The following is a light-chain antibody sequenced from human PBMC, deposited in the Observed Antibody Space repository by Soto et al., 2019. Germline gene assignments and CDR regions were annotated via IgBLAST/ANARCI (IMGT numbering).Light chain of an antibody. J-gene: IGKJ2*01. CDR3: QQSYNTLMYT. CDR1: QSVSSY. Sequence: EIVLTQSPATLSLSPGERATLSCRASQSVSSYLAWYQQKPGQAPRLLIYDASNRATGIPARFSGSGSGTDFTLTISSLQPEDFATYYCQQSYNTLMYTFGQGTKLEIK. CDR2: DAS. V-gene: IGKV3-11*01.